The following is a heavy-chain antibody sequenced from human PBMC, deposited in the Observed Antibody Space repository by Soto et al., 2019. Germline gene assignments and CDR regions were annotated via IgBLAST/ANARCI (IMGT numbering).Heavy chain of an antibody. CDR2: ISYDGSNK. CDR1: GFTFSSYG. Sequence: SGGSLRLSCAASGFTFSSYGMHWVRQAPGKGLEWVAVISYDGSNKYYADSVKGRFTISRDNSKNTLYLQMNSLRAEDTAVYYCAKSAHYDFWSGSLRVPDEYYFDYWGQGTLVTVSS. V-gene: IGHV3-30*18. D-gene: IGHD3-3*01. J-gene: IGHJ4*02. CDR3: AKSAHYDFWSGSLRVPDEYYFDY.